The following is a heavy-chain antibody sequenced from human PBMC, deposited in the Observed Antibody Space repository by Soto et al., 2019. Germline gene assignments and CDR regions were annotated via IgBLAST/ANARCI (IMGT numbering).Heavy chain of an antibody. Sequence: GGSLRLSCAVSGFTFSIYGMQWVRQAPGKGLECVAGISYDGSDKYYVDSVKGRFTISRDNSKNTLYLQMNSLRAEDTAVYYCARVGGRFVWDVKNDAFDMWGRGTMVTVSS. CDR3: ARVGGRFVWDVKNDAFDM. CDR1: GFTFSIYG. D-gene: IGHD3-16*01. CDR2: ISYDGSDK. J-gene: IGHJ3*02. V-gene: IGHV3-30*03.